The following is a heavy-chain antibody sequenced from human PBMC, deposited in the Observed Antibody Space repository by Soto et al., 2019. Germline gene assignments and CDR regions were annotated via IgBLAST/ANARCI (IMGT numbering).Heavy chain of an antibody. Sequence: QVQLVESGGGVVQPGRSLRLSCAASGFTFSSYAMHWVRQAPGKGLVWVAVISYDGSNKYYADSVKGRFTISRDNSENVLCVELNSVRAEDTAVYYCARGSIMGATCDYWVQGALVTVS. V-gene: IGHV3-30-3*01. CDR2: ISYDGSNK. D-gene: IGHD1-26*01. J-gene: IGHJ4*02. CDR1: GFTFSSYA. CDR3: ARGSIMGATCDY.